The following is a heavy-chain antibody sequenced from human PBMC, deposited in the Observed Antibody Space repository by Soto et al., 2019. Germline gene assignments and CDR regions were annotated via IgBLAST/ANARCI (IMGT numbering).Heavy chain of an antibody. Sequence: PGGSLGLSCAASGFTFSSYSMNWFRQAPGKGLEWVSYISSSSSTIYYADSVKGRFTISRDNAKNSLYLQMNSLRDEDTAVYYCARDSAYYYDSSGYYQDWGQGTLVTVSS. D-gene: IGHD3-22*01. CDR1: GFTFSSYS. V-gene: IGHV3-48*02. CDR2: ISSSSSTI. J-gene: IGHJ4*02. CDR3: ARDSAYYYDSSGYYQD.